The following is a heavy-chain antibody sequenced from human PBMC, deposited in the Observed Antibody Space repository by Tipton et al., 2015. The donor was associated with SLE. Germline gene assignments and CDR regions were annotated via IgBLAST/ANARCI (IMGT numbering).Heavy chain of an antibody. CDR2: INAGNGNT. V-gene: IGHV1-3*01. CDR1: GYTFTSYA. J-gene: IGHJ1*01. Sequence: QSGAEVKKPGASVKVSCKASGYTFTSYAMHWVRQAPGQRLEWMGWINAGNGNTKYSQKFQGRVTITRDTSASTAYMELSSLRSEDTAVYYCAGINYYDSSGYYGYFQHWGQGTLVTVSS. CDR3: AGINYYDSSGYYGYFQH. D-gene: IGHD3-22*01.